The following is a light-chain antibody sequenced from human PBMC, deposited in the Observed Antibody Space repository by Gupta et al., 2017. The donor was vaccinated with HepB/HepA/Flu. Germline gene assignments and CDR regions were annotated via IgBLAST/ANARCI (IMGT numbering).Light chain of an antibody. CDR2: DAS. V-gene: IGKV3-11*01. CDR1: QSVSRY. J-gene: IGKJ5*01. Sequence: EIVLTQSPATLSLSPGERATLSCRASQSVSRYLAWYQQKPGQAPRLLNYDASNRATCVPARFSGSGSGTDFTLTISSLGPEDFAVYYCQQRSNWPPITFGQGTRLEIK. CDR3: QQRSNWPPIT.